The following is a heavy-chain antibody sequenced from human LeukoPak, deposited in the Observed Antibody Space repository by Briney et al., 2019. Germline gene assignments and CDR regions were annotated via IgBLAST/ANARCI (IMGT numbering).Heavy chain of an antibody. J-gene: IGHJ3*02. Sequence: SETLSLTCTVSGGSVSRNSDYWGWIRQPPGKGLEWIGSIYYGGSTYYNPSLKSRVTISVDTSKNQFSLMVSSVTVADTGVYYCARRVGNKDFFDIWGQGTMVTVSS. V-gene: IGHV4-39*07. D-gene: IGHD1-26*01. CDR2: IYYGGST. CDR1: GGSVSRNSDY. CDR3: ARRVGNKDFFDI.